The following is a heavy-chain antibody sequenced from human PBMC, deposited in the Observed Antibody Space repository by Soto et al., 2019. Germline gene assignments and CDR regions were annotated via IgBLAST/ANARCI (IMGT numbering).Heavy chain of an antibody. Sequence: ASVKVCCKASGYTFTGYYMHWVRQAPGQGLEWMGWINPNSGGTNYAQKCQGWVTMTRDTSISTAYMELSRLRSDDTAVYYCARGLEYYYYGMDVWGQGTTVTVSS. J-gene: IGHJ6*02. CDR1: GYTFTGYY. CDR3: ARGLEYYYYGMDV. V-gene: IGHV1-2*04. CDR2: INPNSGGT. D-gene: IGHD1-1*01.